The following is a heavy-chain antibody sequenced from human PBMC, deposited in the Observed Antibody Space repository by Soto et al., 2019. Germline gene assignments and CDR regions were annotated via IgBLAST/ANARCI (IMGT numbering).Heavy chain of an antibody. V-gene: IGHV1-18*01. D-gene: IGHD3-22*01. CDR2: INIYSGDA. Sequence: QVRLEQSGPEVKKTGASVKVSCKASGYTFTSYGISWVRQAPGQGLEWMGWINIYSGDANYAQSFQDRVTMTRDTSTNTVYMEMRTLRSDDKAVYYCARALYYYDNSGLAYWGQGTLVTVSS. CDR3: ARALYYYDNSGLAY. J-gene: IGHJ4*02. CDR1: GYTFTSYG.